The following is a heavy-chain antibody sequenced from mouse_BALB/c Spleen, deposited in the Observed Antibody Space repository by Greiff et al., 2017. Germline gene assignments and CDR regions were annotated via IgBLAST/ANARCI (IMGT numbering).Heavy chain of an antibody. CDR1: GFNIKDYY. CDR2: IDPENGNT. Sequence: VQLQQSGAELVRPGALVKLSCKASGFNIKDYYMHWVKQRPEQGLEWIGWIDPENGNTIYDPKFQGKASITADTSSNTAYLQLSSLTSEDSAVYYCAREVRDYWYFDVWGAGTTVTVSS. CDR3: AREVRDYWYFDV. J-gene: IGHJ1*01. D-gene: IGHD2-14*01. V-gene: IGHV14-1*02.